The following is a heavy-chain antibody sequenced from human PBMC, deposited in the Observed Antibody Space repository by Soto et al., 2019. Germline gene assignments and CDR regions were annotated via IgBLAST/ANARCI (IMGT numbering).Heavy chain of an antibody. CDR1: GGSVNNANYF. D-gene: IGHD4-17*01. Sequence: QVRLEESGPGLVKPSETLSLICSVSGGSVNNANYFWNWIRHHPENGLEWIGYIYYSGSTRYNPSFKTRATLSIDTSKNQFSLMLNSVTVADTAVYFCARDADYGGSRGGMDVWGRGTTVTVSS. J-gene: IGHJ6*02. V-gene: IGHV4-31*03. CDR2: IYYSGST. CDR3: ARDADYGGSRGGMDV.